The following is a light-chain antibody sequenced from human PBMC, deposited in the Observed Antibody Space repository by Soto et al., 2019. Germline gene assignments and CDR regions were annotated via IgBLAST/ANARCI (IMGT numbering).Light chain of an antibody. CDR3: QQYYSPTWT. CDR1: QSVLYSSNNKNY. V-gene: IGKV4-1*01. Sequence: DIVMTQSPDSLAVSLGERATIKCKSSQSVLYSSNNKNYLAWYQHKPGQPPNLLIYWATTRKSGVPDRFSGSGSGTDFTLTINSLQAAVVAVYYCQQYYSPTWTFGQGTKGEIK. CDR2: WAT. J-gene: IGKJ1*01.